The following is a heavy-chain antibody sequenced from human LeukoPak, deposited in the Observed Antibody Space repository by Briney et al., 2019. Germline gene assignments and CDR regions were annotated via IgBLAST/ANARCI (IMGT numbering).Heavy chain of an antibody. CDR3: ARGDNYGLTYFFDY. Sequence: PSETPSLTCTVSGGSISSYYWSWIRQPPGKGLEWIGYMYYSGSTNYNPSLKSRVTISVDTSKNQFSLKLTSVTAADTAVYYCARGDNYGLTYFFDYWGQGTLVTVSS. J-gene: IGHJ4*02. V-gene: IGHV4-59*01. CDR1: GGSISSYY. D-gene: IGHD5-24*01. CDR2: MYYSGST.